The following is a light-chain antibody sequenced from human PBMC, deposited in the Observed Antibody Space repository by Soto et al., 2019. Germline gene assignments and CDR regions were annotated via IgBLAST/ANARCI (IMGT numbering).Light chain of an antibody. J-gene: IGLJ2*01. V-gene: IGLV2-14*01. Sequence: QSALTQPASVSGSPGQSITISCTGTSSDVGGYNYVSWYQQHAGKAPKLMIYEVSNRPSGVSNRFSGSKSGNTASLTISGLQAEDEADYYCSSYTNSSTVVFGGGTKLTVL. CDR1: SSDVGGYNY. CDR3: SSYTNSSTVV. CDR2: EVS.